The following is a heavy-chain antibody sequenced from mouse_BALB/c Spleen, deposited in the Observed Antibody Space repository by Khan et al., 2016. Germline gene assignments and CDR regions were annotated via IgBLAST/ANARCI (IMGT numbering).Heavy chain of an antibody. V-gene: IGHV2-9*02. D-gene: IGHD1-3*01. CDR1: GFSLTSYG. Sequence: QVQLKESGPGLVAPSQSLSITCTVSGFSLTSYGVHWVRQPPGKGLEWLGVIWAGGSTNYYSALMSRLSIRKDNSTCKVFLKLNSLQTDDTAMYYCARREDIWGQGTTLTVSS. CDR3: ARREDI. CDR2: IWAGGST. J-gene: IGHJ2*01.